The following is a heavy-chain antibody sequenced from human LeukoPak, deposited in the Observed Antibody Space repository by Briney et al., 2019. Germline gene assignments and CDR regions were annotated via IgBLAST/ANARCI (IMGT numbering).Heavy chain of an antibody. CDR1: GASIRSSSNY. CDR3: ARPLSYNSGLTFDY. D-gene: IGHD6-25*01. V-gene: IGHV4-39*01. J-gene: IGHJ4*02. Sequence: SETLSLTCTVSGASIRSSSNYWGSIRQPPAKGLEWIANIHYSGKNNYNPSLKSRVTISLDTSKNQFSLKLTSLTATDSAVYYCARPLSYNSGLTFDYWGQGTLVTVSS. CDR2: IHYSGKN.